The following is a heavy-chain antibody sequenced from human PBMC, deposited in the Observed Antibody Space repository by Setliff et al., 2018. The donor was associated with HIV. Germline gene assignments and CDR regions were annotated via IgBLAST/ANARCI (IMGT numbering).Heavy chain of an antibody. Sequence: GGSLRLSCAASGFPVSDNYMTWVRQAPGKGLEWVSVMYSDGRTFYADSVKGRFTISRDDSKNTVYLQMHSLRVDDTAAYHCAKGVKWLDPWGQGTLVTVS. CDR3: AKGVKWLDP. V-gene: IGHV3-53*01. J-gene: IGHJ5*02. CDR2: MYSDGRT. D-gene: IGHD3-16*01. CDR1: GFPVSDNY.